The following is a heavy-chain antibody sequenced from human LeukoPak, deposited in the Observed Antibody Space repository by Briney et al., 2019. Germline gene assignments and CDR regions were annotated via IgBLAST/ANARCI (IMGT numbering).Heavy chain of an antibody. J-gene: IGHJ5*02. Sequence: SVKVSCKXSGGTFNNSAISWVRQAPGQGLEWLGGIMPLFGTAGYAQKFQGRVTITKDESTRTVYLELTSLTSDDTAVYYCARDVHGDYGSGWFDPWGQGTLVSVSS. V-gene: IGHV1-69*05. CDR2: IMPLFGTA. CDR3: ARDVHGDYGSGWFDP. D-gene: IGHD4-17*01. CDR1: GGTFNNSA.